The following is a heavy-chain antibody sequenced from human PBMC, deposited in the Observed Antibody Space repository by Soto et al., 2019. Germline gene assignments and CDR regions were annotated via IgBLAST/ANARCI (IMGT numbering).Heavy chain of an antibody. V-gene: IGHV1-18*01. D-gene: IGHD3-16*01. CDR3: VREGGPADY. J-gene: IGHJ4*02. CDR1: GYTFTNYG. CDR2: IRAYNGNT. Sequence: QVQLVQSGAEVKKPGASVKVSCKASGYTFTNYGISWVRQAPGQGLEWMGWIRAYNGNTNYAQKLQGSVTITKDTSTSTAYMELRRLRSDDTAVYYCVREGGPADYWGQGTLVTVSS.